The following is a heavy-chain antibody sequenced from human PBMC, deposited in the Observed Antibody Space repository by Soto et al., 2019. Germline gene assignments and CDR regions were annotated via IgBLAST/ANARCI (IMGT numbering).Heavy chain of an antibody. V-gene: IGHV3-30*18. D-gene: IGHD1-26*01. CDR3: AEDRPSGSRPYYYGMDV. CDR2: ISYDGSNK. J-gene: IGHJ6*02. CDR1: GFTFSSYG. Sequence: ESGGGVVQPGRSLRLSCAASGFTFSSYGMHWVRQAPGKGLEWVAVISYDGSNKYYADSVKGRFTISRDNSKNTLYLQMNSLRAEDTAVYYCAEDRPSGSRPYYYGMDVWGQGTTVTVSS.